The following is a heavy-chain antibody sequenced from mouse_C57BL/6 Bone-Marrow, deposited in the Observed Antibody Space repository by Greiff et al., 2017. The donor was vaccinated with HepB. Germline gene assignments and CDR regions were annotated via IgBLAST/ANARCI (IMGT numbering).Heavy chain of an antibody. CDR1: GFTFSSSG. V-gene: IGHV5-6*01. J-gene: IGHJ3*01. D-gene: IGHD1-1*01. Sequence: EVQLVESGGDLVKPGGSLKLSCAASGFTFSSSGMSWFRQPPDKRLEWVATISSGGSYTYYPDSLKGRFTIARDNAKNTLYLQMSSLKSEDTAMYYCARRRSHYYGSSFFAYWGQGTLVTVSA. CDR3: ARRRSHYYGSSFFAY. CDR2: ISSGGSYT.